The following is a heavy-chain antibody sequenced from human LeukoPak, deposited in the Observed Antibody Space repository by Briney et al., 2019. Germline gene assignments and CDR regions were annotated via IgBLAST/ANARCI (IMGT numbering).Heavy chain of an antibody. D-gene: IGHD3-10*01. J-gene: IGHJ4*02. CDR3: AKGTYGSGSYPYFDY. Sequence: GGSLRLSCAASGFTFSSYAMSWVRQAPGKGLEWVSAISGSGGSTYYADSVKGRFTISRDNSKNTLYLQMNRLRAEDTAVYYCAKGTYGSGSYPYFDYWGQGTLVTVSS. CDR2: ISGSGGST. V-gene: IGHV3-23*01. CDR1: GFTFSSYA.